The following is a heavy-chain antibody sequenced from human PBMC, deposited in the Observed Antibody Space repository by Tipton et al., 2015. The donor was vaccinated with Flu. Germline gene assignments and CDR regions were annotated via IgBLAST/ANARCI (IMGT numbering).Heavy chain of an antibody. CDR1: GGSISSYY. V-gene: IGHV4-59*01. CDR3: ARLTAYRHHYYYGMDV. CDR2: IYYSGST. D-gene: IGHD2-2*01. J-gene: IGHJ6*02. Sequence: LRLSCTVSGGSISSYYWSWIRQPPGKGLEWIGYIYYSGSTNYNPPLKSRVTISVDTSKNQFSLKLSSVTAADTAVYYCARLTAYRHHYYYGMDVWGQGTTVTVSS.